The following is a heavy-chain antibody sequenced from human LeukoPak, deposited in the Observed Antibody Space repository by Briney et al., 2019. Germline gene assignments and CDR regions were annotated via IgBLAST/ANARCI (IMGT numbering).Heavy chain of an antibody. D-gene: IGHD3-10*01. CDR1: GGSISSYY. V-gene: IGHV4-59*01. CDR3: AGLHYYVSGTYFHH. Sequence: KPSETLSLTCTVSGGSISSYYWSWIRQPPGKGLEWIGYIYYSGSTNYNPSLKSRLTISVDTSKNQFSLKLRSVTAADTAVYYCAGLHYYVSGTYFHHWGQGTLVTVSS. J-gene: IGHJ4*02. CDR2: IYYSGST.